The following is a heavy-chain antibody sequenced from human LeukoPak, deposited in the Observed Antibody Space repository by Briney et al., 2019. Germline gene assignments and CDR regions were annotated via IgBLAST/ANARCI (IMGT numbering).Heavy chain of an antibody. CDR3: ARVSSGLDY. J-gene: IGHJ4*02. D-gene: IGHD6-25*01. Sequence: SETLSLTCTVSGGSISSYYWSWIRQPPGKGLEWIGYIYYSGSTYYNPSLKSRVTISVDTSKNQFSLKLSSVTAADTAVYYCARVSSGLDYWGQGTLVTVSS. CDR1: GGSISSYY. CDR2: IYYSGST. V-gene: IGHV4-59*08.